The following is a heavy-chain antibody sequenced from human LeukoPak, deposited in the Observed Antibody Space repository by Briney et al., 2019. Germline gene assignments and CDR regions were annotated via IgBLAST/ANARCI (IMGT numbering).Heavy chain of an antibody. Sequence: GGSLRLSCAASGFXFSSYGMHWVRQAPGKGLEWVSLIGASGESTYYADSVKGRFTISRDNSKNTLSLQMNSLRVEDTAMYFCAKDIQLSTWGLGTMVTVSS. CDR1: GFXFSSYG. V-gene: IGHV3-23*01. D-gene: IGHD5-24*01. J-gene: IGHJ3*01. CDR3: AKDIQLST. CDR2: IGASGEST.